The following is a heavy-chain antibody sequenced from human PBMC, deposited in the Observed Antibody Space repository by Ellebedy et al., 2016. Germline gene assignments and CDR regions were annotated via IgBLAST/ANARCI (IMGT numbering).Heavy chain of an antibody. CDR2: IIPIFGTA. CDR3: ARQSDFDPRDAFDI. J-gene: IGHJ3*02. D-gene: IGHD3-9*01. V-gene: IGHV1-69*13. Sequence: SVKVSXKASGGTFSSYAISWVRQAPGQGLEWMGGIIPIFGTANYAQKFQGRVTITADESTSTAYMELSSLRSEDTAVYYCARQSDFDPRDAFDIWGQGTMVTVSS. CDR1: GGTFSSYA.